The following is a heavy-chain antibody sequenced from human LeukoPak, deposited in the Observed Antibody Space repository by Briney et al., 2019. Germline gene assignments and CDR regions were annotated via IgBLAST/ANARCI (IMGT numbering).Heavy chain of an antibody. D-gene: IGHD3-3*01. CDR3: ARGDFWSGIDY. J-gene: IGHJ4*02. Sequence: SETLSLTCTVSSGSISSYYWSWIRQPPGKGLEWIGYIYHSGDTNSNPSLKSRVTISMDTSKKQFSLKLSSVTAADTAVYYCARGDFWSGIDYWGQGTLVTVSS. CDR1: SGSISSYY. V-gene: IGHV4-59*08. CDR2: IYHSGDT.